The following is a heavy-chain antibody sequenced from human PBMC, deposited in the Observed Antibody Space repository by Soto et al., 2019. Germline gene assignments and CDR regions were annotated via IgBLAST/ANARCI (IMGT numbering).Heavy chain of an antibody. CDR2: IIANNGNT. V-gene: IGHV1-18*01. CDR1: GGTFSSYA. Sequence: ASVKVSCKASGGTFSSYAISWVRQAPGQGLEWMGWIIANNGNTNYAQKLQGRVTMTTDKSTSTAYMELRSLRSDDTAVYYCARVPQWLLNDAFDIWGQGTMVTVSS. D-gene: IGHD3-22*01. J-gene: IGHJ3*02. CDR3: ARVPQWLLNDAFDI.